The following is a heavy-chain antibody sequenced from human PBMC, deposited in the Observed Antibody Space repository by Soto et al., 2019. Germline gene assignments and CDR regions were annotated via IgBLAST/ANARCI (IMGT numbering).Heavy chain of an antibody. CDR3: AVVVPAASVDAFDI. V-gene: IGHV1-69*02. CDR1: GGTFSSYT. D-gene: IGHD2-2*01. CDR2: IIPILGIA. J-gene: IGHJ3*02. Sequence: QVQLVQSGAEVKKPGSSVKVSCKASGGTFSSYTISWVRQAPGQGLEWMGRIIPILGIANYAQKFQGRVTXXAXKXXSTAYMELSSLRSEDTAVYYCAVVVPAASVDAFDIWGQGTMVTVSS.